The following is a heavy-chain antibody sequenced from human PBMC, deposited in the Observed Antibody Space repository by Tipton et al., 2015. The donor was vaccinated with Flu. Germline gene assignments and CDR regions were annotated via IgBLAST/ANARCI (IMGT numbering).Heavy chain of an antibody. J-gene: IGHJ6*02. Sequence: SLRLSCAASGFTFSNYGMHWVRQAPGKRLEWVALMSYDGKNKDHADSVKGRFTISRDNSKNTLYLQMNSLRAEDTAVYYCAKDGAWESGHDYYYYYYGMDVWGQGTTVTVSS. V-gene: IGHV3-30*18. D-gene: IGHD1-26*01. CDR3: AKDGAWESGHDYYYYYYGMDV. CDR2: MSYDGKNK. CDR1: GFTFSNYG.